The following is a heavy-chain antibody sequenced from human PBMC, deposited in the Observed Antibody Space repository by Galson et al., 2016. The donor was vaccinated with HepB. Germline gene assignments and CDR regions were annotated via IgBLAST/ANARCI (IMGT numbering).Heavy chain of an antibody. D-gene: IGHD3-16*02. V-gene: IGHV4-30-4*01. CDR1: GGSVYSHDYY. Sequence: TLSLTCTVSGGSVYSHDYYWTWIRQPPGKGLEWIGYIYYSGTTYYNPSLKSRIAMSIDTSKDQFSLTMTSVTAADTAVCYCARLFVGWGHYRFDSWGQGSLLIVSS. CDR2: IYYSGTT. J-gene: IGHJ4*02. CDR3: ARLFVGWGHYRFDS.